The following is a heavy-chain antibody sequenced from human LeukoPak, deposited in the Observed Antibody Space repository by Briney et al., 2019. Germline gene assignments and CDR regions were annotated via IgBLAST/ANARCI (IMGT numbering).Heavy chain of an antibody. J-gene: IGHJ4*02. Sequence: GGSLRLSCAAPGFTFSSYWMHLVRHTPGKGLVWVSRIKGDGSSTSYADSVKGRFTISRDNAKNTLYLQMNSLRAEDTAVYYCARDGYSFGHDFDYWGQGTLVTVSS. CDR1: GFTFSSYW. D-gene: IGHD5-18*01. CDR2: IKGDGSST. V-gene: IGHV3-74*01. CDR3: ARDGYSFGHDFDY.